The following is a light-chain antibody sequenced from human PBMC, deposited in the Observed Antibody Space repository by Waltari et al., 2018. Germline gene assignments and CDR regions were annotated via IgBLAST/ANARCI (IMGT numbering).Light chain of an antibody. CDR3: QNYGSSPWT. CDR1: QSANTAY. V-gene: IGKV3-20*01. Sequence: VLTHSPGTPSLSPGHRATLPCRSSQSANTAYLTWYQQKPGQAPRLLLYGTSSNPTCIPDRFSGSESETDFTLTISRLGPGDFAVYYCQNYGSSPWTSGQGTTLEL. J-gene: IGKJ1*01. CDR2: GTS.